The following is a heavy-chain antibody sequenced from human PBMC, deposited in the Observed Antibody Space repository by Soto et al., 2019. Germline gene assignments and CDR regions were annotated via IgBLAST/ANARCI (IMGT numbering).Heavy chain of an antibody. CDR3: ARTLVGATPADY. CDR1: GYTFTSYA. CDR2: INAGNGNT. D-gene: IGHD1-26*01. Sequence: ASVKVSCKASGYTFTSYAMQWVRQAPGQRLEWMGWINAGNGNTKYSQKFQGRVTITRDTSASTAYMELSSLRSEDTAVYYCARTLVGATPADYWGQGTLVTVSS. J-gene: IGHJ4*02. V-gene: IGHV1-3*01.